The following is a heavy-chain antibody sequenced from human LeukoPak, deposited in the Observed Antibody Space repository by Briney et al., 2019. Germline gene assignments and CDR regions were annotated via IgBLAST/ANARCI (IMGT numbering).Heavy chain of an antibody. CDR1: GGSLSSYY. J-gene: IGHJ3*02. CDR2: MFYNVST. Sequence: SETLSLTCTVSGGSLSSYYWDWTRQSPGKGVEWIAYMFYNVSTNYSPSLKSRVTISVDTSKNQFSLKLISVTAADTAVYFCARQGSGRAFDIWGQGTMVTVSS. CDR3: ARQGSGRAFDI. V-gene: IGHV4-59*08. D-gene: IGHD2-15*01.